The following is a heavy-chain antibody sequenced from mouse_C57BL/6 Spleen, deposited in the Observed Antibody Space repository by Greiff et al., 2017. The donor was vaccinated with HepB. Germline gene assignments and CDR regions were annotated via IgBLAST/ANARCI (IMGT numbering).Heavy chain of an antibody. Sequence: VQLQQPGAELVKPGASVKLSCKASGYTFTSYWMHWVKQRPGQGLEWIGMIHPNSGSTNYNEKFKSKATLTVDKSSSTAYMQLSSLTSEDSAVYYCARGGYYGYGYWYFDVWGTGTTVTVSS. J-gene: IGHJ1*03. CDR1: GYTFTSYW. CDR2: IHPNSGST. D-gene: IGHD2-2*01. V-gene: IGHV1-64*01. CDR3: ARGGYYGYGYWYFDV.